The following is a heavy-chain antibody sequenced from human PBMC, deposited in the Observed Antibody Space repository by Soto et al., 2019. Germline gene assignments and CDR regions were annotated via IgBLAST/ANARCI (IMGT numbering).Heavy chain of an antibody. D-gene: IGHD1-1*01. CDR3: ASPVHVGLDR. V-gene: IGHV1-2*02. CDR2: IDTHSGGT. Sequence: QLQLVQSGAEVKKPGASVKVSCKSSGYSFTDFDYYIHWVRQAPGQGLEWMGWIDTHSGGTNYAQRFQGRVTLTRDTSISTAYMELSSLRSDDTAVYYCASPVHVGLDRWGQGTLVSVSS. J-gene: IGHJ5*02. CDR1: GYSFTDFDYY.